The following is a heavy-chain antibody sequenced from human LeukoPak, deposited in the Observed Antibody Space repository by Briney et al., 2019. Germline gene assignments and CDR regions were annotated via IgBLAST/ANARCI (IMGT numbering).Heavy chain of an antibody. CDR3: ARRAGSSGWYSTDYYYYMDV. CDR2: INPSDGGT. CDR1: GYSFTGYY. J-gene: IGHJ6*03. V-gene: IGHV1-46*01. D-gene: IGHD6-19*01. Sequence: ASVKVSCKASGYSFTGYYIHWVRQAPGQGLEWMGIINPSDGGTSNAQKFQGRLTMTRDMSTSTVYMELSSLRSDDTAVYYCARRAGSSGWYSTDYYYYMDVWGKGTTVTVSS.